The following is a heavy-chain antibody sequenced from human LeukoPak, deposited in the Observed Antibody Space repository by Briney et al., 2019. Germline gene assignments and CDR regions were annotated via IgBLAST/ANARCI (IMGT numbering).Heavy chain of an antibody. D-gene: IGHD6-13*01. J-gene: IGHJ6*02. V-gene: IGHV1-2*02. CDR1: GYTFTGYY. CDR2: LNPNSGGT. Sequence: GASVKVSCKASGYTFTGYYMHWVRQAPGQGLEWMGWLNPNSGGTNYAQKFQGRVTMTRDTSISTAYMELSRLRSDDTAVYYCARGLSYSSSWYWYYYYGMEVWGQGTTVTVSS. CDR3: ARGLSYSSSWYWYYYYGMEV.